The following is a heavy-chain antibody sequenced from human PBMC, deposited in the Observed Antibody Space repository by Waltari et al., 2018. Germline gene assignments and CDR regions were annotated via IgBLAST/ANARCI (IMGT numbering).Heavy chain of an antibody. D-gene: IGHD2-15*01. V-gene: IGHV3-74*01. CDR1: GFTFSPSW. CDR2: INADGRST. Sequence: EVQLVESGGGLVQPGGSLRLSCSASGFTFSPSWIPWVRQDPAKGLVWVSRINADGRSTGYADSVRGRFTISRDNAKNTVYLQMNSLRADDSALYYCATWKFCTGGSCYGWGYWGQGTLVTVSS. CDR3: ATWKFCTGGSCYGWGY. J-gene: IGHJ4*02.